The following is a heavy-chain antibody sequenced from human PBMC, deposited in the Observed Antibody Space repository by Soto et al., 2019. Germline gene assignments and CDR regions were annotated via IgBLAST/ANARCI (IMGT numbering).Heavy chain of an antibody. CDR1: GGTFSSYA. J-gene: IGHJ6*02. CDR2: IIPIFGTA. CDR3: ASRGYCSSTSCSPYYYYGMDV. D-gene: IGHD2-2*01. V-gene: IGHV1-69*06. Sequence: QVQLVQSGAEVKKPGSSVKVSCKASGGTFSSYAISWVRQAPGQGLEWMGGIIPIFGTANYAQKFQGRVTITADKSTSTAYIELSSLRSEDTAVYYCASRGYCSSTSCSPYYYYGMDVWGQGTTVTVSS.